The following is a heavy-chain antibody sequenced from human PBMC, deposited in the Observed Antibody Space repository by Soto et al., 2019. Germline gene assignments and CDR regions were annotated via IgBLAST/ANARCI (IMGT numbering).Heavy chain of an antibody. Sequence: ASVKVSCKASGYTFTSYGISWVRQAPGQGLEWMGWISAYNGNTNYAQKLQGRVTMTTDTSTSTAYMELRSLRSDDTAVYYCARVRIVVVPAAMRGDGNWFDPWGQGTLVTVSS. J-gene: IGHJ5*02. D-gene: IGHD2-2*01. V-gene: IGHV1-18*01. CDR1: GYTFTSYG. CDR3: ARVRIVVVPAAMRGDGNWFDP. CDR2: ISAYNGNT.